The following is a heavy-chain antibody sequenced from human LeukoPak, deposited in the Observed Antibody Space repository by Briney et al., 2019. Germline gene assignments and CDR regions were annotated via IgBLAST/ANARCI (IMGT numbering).Heavy chain of an antibody. CDR3: VRDRVGPDY. Sequence: PGGSLILSCAASVFTFSSAWMHSVRQAPGTGLVWVSRITDDATTTYADSVRGRFTISRDNAKNILYLQMNSLRAEDTAVYYCVRDRVGPDYWGQGTLVTVSS. V-gene: IGHV3-74*01. CDR2: ITDDATT. CDR1: VFTFSSAW. D-gene: IGHD1-26*01. J-gene: IGHJ4*02.